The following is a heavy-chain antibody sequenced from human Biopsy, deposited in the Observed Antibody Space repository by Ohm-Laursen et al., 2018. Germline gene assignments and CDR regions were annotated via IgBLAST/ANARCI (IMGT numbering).Heavy chain of an antibody. J-gene: IGHJ5*02. CDR2: VMPFFGTA. CDR1: GGTFSSDI. V-gene: IGHV1-69*06. CDR3: ARHYYDTSGYNWFDP. D-gene: IGHD3-22*01. Sequence: GSSVKVSCKASGGTFSSDIFAWVRQAPGQRPEWMGDVMPFFGTAQYAPKLQGRVSMTADKTTYTAYMELTSLTSEDTAVYFCARHYYDTSGYNWFDPWGQGTLVTVSS.